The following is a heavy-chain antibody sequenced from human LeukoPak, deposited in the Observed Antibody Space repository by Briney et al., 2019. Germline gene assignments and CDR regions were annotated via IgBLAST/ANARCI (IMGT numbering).Heavy chain of an antibody. CDR1: GGTFSSYA. CDR3: ARDRYYYDSSGPWGYFDY. CDR2: IIPIFGTA. V-gene: IGHV1-69*13. J-gene: IGHJ4*02. Sequence: SVKVSCKASGGTFSSYAISWVRQAPGQGLEWMGGIIPIFGTANYAQKFQGRVTITADESTSTAYMELGSLRSEDTAVYYCARDRYYYDSSGPWGYFDYWGQGTLVTVSS. D-gene: IGHD3-22*01.